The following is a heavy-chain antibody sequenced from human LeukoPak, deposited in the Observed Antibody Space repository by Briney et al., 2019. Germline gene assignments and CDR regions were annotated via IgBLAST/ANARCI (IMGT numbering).Heavy chain of an antibody. V-gene: IGHV3-30-3*01. CDR2: ISYDGSNK. CDR1: GFTFSSYA. J-gene: IGHJ6*02. D-gene: IGHD4-17*01. Sequence: HPGGSLRLSCAASGFTFSSYAMHWVRQAPGKGLEWVAVISYDGSNKYYADSVKGRFTISRDNSKNTLYLQMNSLRAEDTAVYYCTRDVDRLRPITDYYGMDVWGQGTTVTVSS. CDR3: TRDVDRLRPITDYYGMDV.